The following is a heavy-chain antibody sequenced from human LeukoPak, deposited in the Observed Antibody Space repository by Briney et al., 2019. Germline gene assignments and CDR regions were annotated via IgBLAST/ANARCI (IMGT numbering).Heavy chain of an antibody. V-gene: IGHV4-61*02. Sequence: SETLSLTCTVPGDSISSDSYYWSWIRQPAGKGLEWIGRIYISGSINHNPSLKSRVTISVDTSKNQFSLKLSSVTAADTAVYYCARDRGAPFDYWGQGTVVTVSS. J-gene: IGHJ4*02. D-gene: IGHD3-10*01. CDR3: ARDRGAPFDY. CDR1: GDSISSDSYY. CDR2: IYISGSI.